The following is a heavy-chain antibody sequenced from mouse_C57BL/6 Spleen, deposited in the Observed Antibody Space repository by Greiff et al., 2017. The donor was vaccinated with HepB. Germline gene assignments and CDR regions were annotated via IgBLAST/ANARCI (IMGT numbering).Heavy chain of an antibody. J-gene: IGHJ2*01. Sequence: VQLQQSGPELVKPGASVKISCKASGYAFSSSWMNWVKQRPGKGLEWIGRIYPGDGDTNYNGKFKGKATLTADKSSSTAYMQLSSLTSEDSAVYFCARNSGSSFHFDYWGQGTTLTVSS. CDR1: GYAFSSSW. CDR2: IYPGDGDT. CDR3: ARNSGSSFHFDY. V-gene: IGHV1-82*01. D-gene: IGHD1-1*01.